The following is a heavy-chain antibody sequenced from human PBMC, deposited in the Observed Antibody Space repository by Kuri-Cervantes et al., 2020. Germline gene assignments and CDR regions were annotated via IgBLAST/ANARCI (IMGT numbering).Heavy chain of an antibody. CDR1: GYTFTSYD. CDR3: ARGGDIIVQPGARTFDP. D-gene: IGHD2-2*01. Sequence: ASVKVSCKASGYTFTSYDINWVRQATGQGLEWMGWMNPNSGNTGYAQKFQGRVTMTRNTSISTAYMELSGLRSEDTAVYYCARGGDIIVQPGARTFDPWGQGTLVTVSS. J-gene: IGHJ5*02. CDR2: MNPNSGNT. V-gene: IGHV1-8*01.